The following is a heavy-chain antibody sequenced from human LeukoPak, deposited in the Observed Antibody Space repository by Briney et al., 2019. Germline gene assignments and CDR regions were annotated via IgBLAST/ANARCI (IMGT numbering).Heavy chain of an antibody. CDR2: IINILGTV. V-gene: IGHV1-69*05. J-gene: IGHJ4*02. CDR1: GGTFSNYA. D-gene: IGHD3-10*01. Sequence: GASVKVSCKASGGTFSNYAFSWVRQAPGQGLEWMGGIINILGTVKYAQKFQGRVSITTDESTSTTYMELRSLRSDDTAVYYCAREGGSGSYYTYFDYWGQGTLVTVSS. CDR3: AREGGSGSYYTYFDY.